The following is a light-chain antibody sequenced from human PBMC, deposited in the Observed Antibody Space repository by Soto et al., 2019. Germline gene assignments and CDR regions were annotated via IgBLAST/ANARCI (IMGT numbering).Light chain of an antibody. V-gene: IGKV3-15*01. J-gene: IGKJ2*01. CDR3: QQYINWSYT. Sequence: EIVMTQSPATLSVSPGERATLSCRASQSVSSNLAWYQQKPGQAPRLLIYGASTRATGIPARFSGSGSGTEFTLTISSLQSEDFAVYYCQQYINWSYTFGQGTKLEIK. CDR2: GAS. CDR1: QSVSSN.